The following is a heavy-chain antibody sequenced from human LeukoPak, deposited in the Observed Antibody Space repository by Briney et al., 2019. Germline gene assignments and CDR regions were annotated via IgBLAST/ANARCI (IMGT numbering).Heavy chain of an antibody. J-gene: IGHJ4*02. CDR1: GFTFSIYA. D-gene: IGHD6-19*01. CDR2: ISGGGGST. V-gene: IGHV3-23*01. CDR3: AKAQYSSGWDPMDY. Sequence: GGSLRLSCAASGFTFSIYAMSWVRQAPGKGLEWVSSISGGGGSTYYADSVKGRFSISRDNSKNTLYLQMNSLRAEDTAVYSCAKAQYSSGWDPMDYWGQGTLVTVSS.